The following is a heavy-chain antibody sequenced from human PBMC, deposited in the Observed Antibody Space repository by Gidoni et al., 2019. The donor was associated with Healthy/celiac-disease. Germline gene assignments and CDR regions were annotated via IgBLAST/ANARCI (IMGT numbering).Heavy chain of an antibody. D-gene: IGHD2-15*01. V-gene: IGHV3-30*18. CDR2: ISYDGSNK. CDR1: GFTFSSYG. Sequence: QVQLVESGGGVVQPGRSLRLSCAASGFTFSSYGMHWVRQAPGKGLEWVAVISYDGSNKYYADSVKGRFTISRDNSKNTLYLQMNSLRAEDTAVYYCAKESVVAPPYYFDYWGQGTLVTVSS. CDR3: AKESVVAPPYYFDY. J-gene: IGHJ4*02.